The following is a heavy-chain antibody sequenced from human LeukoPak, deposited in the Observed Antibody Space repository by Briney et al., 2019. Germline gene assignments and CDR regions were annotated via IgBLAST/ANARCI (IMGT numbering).Heavy chain of an antibody. Sequence: PGGSLRLSCAASGFTFSDYYMSWIRQAPGKGLEWVSYISSSGSTIYYADSVKGRFTISRDNAKNSLYLQMNSLRAEDTAAYYCARDHWFVRGTLSYWGQGTLVTVSS. CDR2: ISSSGSTI. J-gene: IGHJ4*02. D-gene: IGHD2-8*01. CDR1: GFTFSDYY. V-gene: IGHV3-11*01. CDR3: ARDHWFVRGTLSY.